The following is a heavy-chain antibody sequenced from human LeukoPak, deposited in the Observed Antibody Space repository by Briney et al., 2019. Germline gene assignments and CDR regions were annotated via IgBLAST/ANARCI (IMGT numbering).Heavy chain of an antibody. Sequence: SETLSLTCAVYGGSFSGYYWSWLRQPPGKGLEWIGEINHSGSTNYNPSLKSRVTISVDTSKNQFSLKLSSVTAADTAVYYCVRLTCSGSSCSGGGAFDVWGQGTVVTVSS. CDR1: GGSFSGYY. V-gene: IGHV4-34*01. CDR2: INHSGST. J-gene: IGHJ3*01. D-gene: IGHD2-2*01. CDR3: VRLTCSGSSCSGGGAFDV.